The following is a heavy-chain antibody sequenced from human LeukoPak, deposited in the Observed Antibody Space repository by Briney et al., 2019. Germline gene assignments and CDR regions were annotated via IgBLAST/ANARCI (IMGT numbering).Heavy chain of an antibody. D-gene: IGHD3-9*01. V-gene: IGHV3-23*01. CDR3: ARKSDYDILTGYSLTADY. Sequence: GGSLRLSCAASGFTFSSYAMSWVRQAPGKGLEWVSAISGSGGSTYYADSVKGRFTISRDNSKNTLYLQMNSLRAEDTAVYYCARKSDYDILTGYSLTADYWGQGTLVTVSS. CDR1: GFTFSSYA. CDR2: ISGSGGST. J-gene: IGHJ4*02.